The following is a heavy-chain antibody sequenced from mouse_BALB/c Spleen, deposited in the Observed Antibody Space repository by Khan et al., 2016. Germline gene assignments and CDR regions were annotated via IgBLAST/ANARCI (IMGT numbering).Heavy chain of an antibody. CDR1: GFNIKDYY. CDR3: ARSTATYFDD. D-gene: IGHD1-2*01. Sequence: VQLQQSGAELVRPGALVKLSCKASGFNIKDYYMHWVKQRPEQGLEWIGWIDPENGNTIYDPKLQGKASITADTSSNPAYLQLSSLTSEDTAVYYCARSTATYFDDWGQGTTLTVSS. V-gene: IGHV14-1*02. CDR2: IDPENGNT. J-gene: IGHJ2*01.